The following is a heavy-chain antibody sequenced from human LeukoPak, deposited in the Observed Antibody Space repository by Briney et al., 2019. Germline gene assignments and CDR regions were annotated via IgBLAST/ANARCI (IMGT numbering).Heavy chain of an antibody. J-gene: IGHJ6*03. CDR2: ISSNGGST. Sequence: GGSLRLSCAASGFTFSSYAMHWVRQAPGKGLEYVSAISSNGGSTYYANSVKGRFTISGDNSKNTLYLQMGSLRAEDMAVYYCARGGLSSSSVPPPEPYYYYYMDVWGKGTTVTVSS. D-gene: IGHD6-6*01. V-gene: IGHV3-64*01. CDR1: GFTFSSYA. CDR3: ARGGLSSSSVPPPEPYYYYYMDV.